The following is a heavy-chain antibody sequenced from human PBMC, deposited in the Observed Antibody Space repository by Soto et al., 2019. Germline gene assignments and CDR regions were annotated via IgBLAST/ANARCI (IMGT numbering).Heavy chain of an antibody. V-gene: IGHV1-8*01. CDR2: MNPNSGNT. CDR1: GYTFTSYD. Sequence: QVQLVQSGAEVKKPGASVKVSCKASGYTFTSYDINWVRQATGQGLEWMGWMNPNSGNTGYAQKFQGRVTMTRNTAISTAYMELGSLRSEDTAVYYCAGYSNPFYYYYGMDVWGQGTTVTVSS. J-gene: IGHJ6*02. D-gene: IGHD4-4*01. CDR3: AGYSNPFYYYYGMDV.